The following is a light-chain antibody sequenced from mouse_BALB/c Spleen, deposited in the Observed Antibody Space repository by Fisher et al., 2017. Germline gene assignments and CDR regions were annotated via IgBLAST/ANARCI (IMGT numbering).Light chain of an antibody. V-gene: IGKV4-63*01. CDR2: DTS. CDR3: QQWSSNPPIT. Sequence: DIVLTQTPAIMSASPGEKVTMTCSASSSVSYMHWYQQKSSTSPKLWIYDTSKLASGVPGRFSGSGSGNSYSLTISSMEAEDVATYYCQQWSSNPPITFGAGTKLELK. J-gene: IGKJ5*01. CDR1: SSVSY.